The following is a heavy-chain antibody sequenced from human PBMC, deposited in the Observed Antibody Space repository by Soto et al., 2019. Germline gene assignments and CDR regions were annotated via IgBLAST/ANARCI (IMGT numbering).Heavy chain of an antibody. J-gene: IGHJ4*02. CDR3: AREWSAFDY. V-gene: IGHV4-59*01. D-gene: IGHD2-15*01. Sequence: SETLSLTCTVSGGSITSYKWSWIRQSPGKGLEWIANMYSSGSFDYNPSLKSRVTMSADTSKNEYFLKLSSATAADTALYYCAREWSAFDYWGQGILVT. CDR2: MYSSGSF. CDR1: GGSITSYK.